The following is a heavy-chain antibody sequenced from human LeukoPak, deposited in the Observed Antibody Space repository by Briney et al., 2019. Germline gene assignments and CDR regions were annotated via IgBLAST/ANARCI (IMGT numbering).Heavy chain of an antibody. J-gene: IGHJ4*02. CDR2: IHHSGST. Sequence: SETLSLTCAVYGGSFSGFYWSWIRQPAGKGLGWIGEIHHSGSTNYNPSLKSRVTISVDTSKNQLSLKLSSVTAADTAVYNCARGEQLFDYWGEGTLVTVSS. D-gene: IGHD6-13*01. V-gene: IGHV4-34*01. CDR1: GGSFSGFY. CDR3: ARGEQLFDY.